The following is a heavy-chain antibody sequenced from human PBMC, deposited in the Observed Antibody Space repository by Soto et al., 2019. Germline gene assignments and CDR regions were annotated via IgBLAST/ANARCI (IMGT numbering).Heavy chain of an antibody. CDR3: ARDNSHDYGDSYYYYGMDV. CDR2: INPSGGST. D-gene: IGHD4-17*01. J-gene: IGHJ6*02. V-gene: IGHV1-46*01. CDR1: GYTFTSYY. Sequence: ASVKVSCKASGYTFTSYYMHWVRQAPGQGLEWMGIINPSGGSTSYAQKFQGRVTMTRDTSTSTVYMELSSLRSEDTAVYYCARDNSHDYGDSYYYYGMDVWGQGTTVTVSS.